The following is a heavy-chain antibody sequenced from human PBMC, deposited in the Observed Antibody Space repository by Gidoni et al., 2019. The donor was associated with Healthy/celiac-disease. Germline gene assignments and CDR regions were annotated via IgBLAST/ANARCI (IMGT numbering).Heavy chain of an antibody. D-gene: IGHD2-8*01. CDR3: AREVLMVYAGFDP. CDR1: GGSVSSGSYY. CDR2: INYSGST. V-gene: IGHV4-61*01. Sequence: QVQLQESCPRLVKPSATLSLPCTASGGSVSSGSYYWSWIRQPPGKGLEWIGYINYSGSTNYNPSLKSRVTISVDTSKNQFSLKLSSVTAADTAVYYCAREVLMVYAGFDPWGQGTLVTVSS. J-gene: IGHJ5*02.